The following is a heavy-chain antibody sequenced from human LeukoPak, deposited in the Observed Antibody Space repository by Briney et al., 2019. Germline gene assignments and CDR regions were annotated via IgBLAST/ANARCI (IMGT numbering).Heavy chain of an antibody. CDR1: GGTFSSYA. V-gene: IGHV1-69*13. D-gene: IGHD1-1*01. Sequence: SVKVSCKASGGTFSSYAISWVRQAPGQGLEWMGGIIPIFGTANYAQKFQGRVTITADESTSTAYMELSGLRSEDTAVYYCARDYLPGTQGGYNWFDPWGQGTLVTVSS. CDR3: ARDYLPGTQGGYNWFDP. CDR2: IIPIFGTA. J-gene: IGHJ5*02.